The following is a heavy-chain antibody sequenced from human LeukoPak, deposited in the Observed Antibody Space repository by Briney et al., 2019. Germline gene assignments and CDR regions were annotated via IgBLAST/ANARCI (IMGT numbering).Heavy chain of an antibody. CDR3: ARDRTTVTLFDY. CDR2: ISTDGAIT. J-gene: IGHJ4*02. CDR1: GFTFTSVW. Sequence: GGSLRLSCAASGFTFTSVWMHWFRQAPGRGLVWISRISTDGAITGYADSVKGRFTISRDNAKNTPYLQMNSLRAENTAVYYCARDRTTVTLFDYWGQGAPVTVSS. D-gene: IGHD4-17*01. V-gene: IGHV3-74*01.